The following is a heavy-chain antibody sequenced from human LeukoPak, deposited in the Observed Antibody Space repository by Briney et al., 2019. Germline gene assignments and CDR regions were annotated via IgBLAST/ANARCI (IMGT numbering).Heavy chain of an antibody. CDR2: IYYSGST. J-gene: IGHJ3*02. CDR1: GGSISSSSYY. V-gene: IGHV4-39*01. D-gene: IGHD1-26*01. Sequence: PSETLSLTCTVSGGSISSSSYYWGWIRQPPGKGLEWIGSIYYSGSTYYNPSLKSRVTISVDTSKNQFSLKLSSVTAADTAVYYCARPGSYSLRAFDIWGQGTMVTVSS. CDR3: ARPGSYSLRAFDI.